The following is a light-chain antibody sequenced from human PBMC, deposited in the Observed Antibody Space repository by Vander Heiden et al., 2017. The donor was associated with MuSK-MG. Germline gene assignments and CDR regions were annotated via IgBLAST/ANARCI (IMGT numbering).Light chain of an antibody. CDR2: DAS. CDR3: QQRSNWPLYT. V-gene: IGKV3-11*01. J-gene: IGKJ2*01. CDR1: QSVSSY. Sequence: EIVLTQSPATLSLSPGERATLSCRASQSVSSYLAWYQQKPGQAPRLLIYDASNRATGIPARFNGSGSGTDFTLTISSREPEDFAVYYCQQRSNWPLYTFGQGTKLEIK.